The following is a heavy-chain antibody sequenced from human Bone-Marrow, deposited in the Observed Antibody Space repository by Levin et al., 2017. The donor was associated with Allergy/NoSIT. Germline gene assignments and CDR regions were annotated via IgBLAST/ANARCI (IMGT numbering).Heavy chain of an antibody. CDR3: AREVVAGYFNH. Sequence: PGGSLRLSCAASGFSLSRYTMNWVRQAPGKGLEWVSSISSSSSSIYYADSVKGRFTVSRDNAKDSLYLQMNSLRAEDTAVYYCAREVVAGYFNHWGQGTLVTVSS. CDR2: ISSSSSSI. D-gene: IGHD6-19*01. J-gene: IGHJ4*02. CDR1: GFSLSRYT. V-gene: IGHV3-21*01.